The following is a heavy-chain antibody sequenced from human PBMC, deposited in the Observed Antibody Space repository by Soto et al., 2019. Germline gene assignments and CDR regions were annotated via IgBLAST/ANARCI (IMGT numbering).Heavy chain of an antibody. J-gene: IGHJ4*02. Sequence: QVQLVQSGAEVKKPGASVKVSCKASGYTFTSYGIIWVRQAPGQGLEWMGWISAYNGNTNSAQKLQGRVTLTTDTSTSTASVELRSLRSDDTAVYFCARYISGYYPDYWGQGTLVTVSS. CDR1: GYTFTSYG. CDR2: ISAYNGNT. V-gene: IGHV1-18*04. CDR3: ARYISGYYPDY. D-gene: IGHD3-22*01.